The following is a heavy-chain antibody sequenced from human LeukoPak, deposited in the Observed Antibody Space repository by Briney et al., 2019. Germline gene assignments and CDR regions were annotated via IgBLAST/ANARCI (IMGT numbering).Heavy chain of an antibody. J-gene: IGHJ4*02. CDR3: ARVLSSGWYYRHFDY. CDR2: IYYSGST. Sequence: SETLSLTCTVSGGSISSSSYYWGWIRQPPGKGLEWIGSIYYSGSTNYNPSLKSRVTISVDTSKNQFSLKLSSVTAADTAVYYCARVLSSGWYYRHFDYWGQGTLVTVSS. D-gene: IGHD6-19*01. CDR1: GGSISSSSYY. V-gene: IGHV4-39*07.